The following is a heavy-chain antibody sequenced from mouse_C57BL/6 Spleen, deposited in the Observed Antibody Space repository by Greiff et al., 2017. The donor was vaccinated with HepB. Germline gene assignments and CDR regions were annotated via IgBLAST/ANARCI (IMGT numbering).Heavy chain of an antibody. V-gene: IGHV5-6*01. Sequence: EVQGVESGGDLVKPGGSLKLSCAASGFTFSSYGMSWVRQTPDKRLEWVATISSGGSYTYYPDSVKGRFTISRDNAKNTLYLQMSSLKSEDTAMYYCARPPLLTAQATHAMDYWGQGTSVTVSS. CDR1: GFTFSSYG. CDR3: ARPPLLTAQATHAMDY. CDR2: ISSGGSYT. J-gene: IGHJ4*01. D-gene: IGHD3-2*02.